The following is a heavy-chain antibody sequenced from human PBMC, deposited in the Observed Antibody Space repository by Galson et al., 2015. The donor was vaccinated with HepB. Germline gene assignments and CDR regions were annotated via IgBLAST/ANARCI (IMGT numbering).Heavy chain of an antibody. V-gene: IGHV1-2*04. D-gene: IGHD2-21*02. Sequence: SVKVSCKASGYTFTGYYMHWVRQAPGQGLEWMGWINPNSGSTNYAQKFQGWVTMTRDTSISTAYMELSRLRSDDTAVYYCARSSQGRLLFRGFDYWGQGTLVTVSS. J-gene: IGHJ4*02. CDR2: INPNSGST. CDR1: GYTFTGYY. CDR3: ARSSQGRLLFRGFDY.